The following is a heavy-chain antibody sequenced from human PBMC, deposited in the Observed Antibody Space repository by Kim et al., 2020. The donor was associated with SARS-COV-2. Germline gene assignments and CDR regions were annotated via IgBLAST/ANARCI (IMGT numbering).Heavy chain of an antibody. D-gene: IGHD6-6*01. CDR3: ARLIAARRPYYYYGMDV. Sequence: GESLKISCKGSGYSFTSYWIGWVRQMPGKGLEWMGIIYPGDSDTRYSPSFQGQVTISADKSISTAYLQWSSLKASDTAMYYCARLIAARRPYYYYGMDVWGQGTTVTVSS. CDR1: GYSFTSYW. CDR2: IYPGDSDT. J-gene: IGHJ6*02. V-gene: IGHV5-51*01.